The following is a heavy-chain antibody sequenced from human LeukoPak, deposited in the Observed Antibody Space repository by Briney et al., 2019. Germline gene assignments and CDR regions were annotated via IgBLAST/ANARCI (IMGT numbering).Heavy chain of an antibody. CDR1: DYTFTSYG. CDR3: ATAAAAMGSFDY. V-gene: IGHV1-18*01. J-gene: IGHJ4*02. Sequence: GASVEVSCKASDYTFTSYGISWVRQAPGQGLEWMGWISAYNGNTNYAQKLQGRVTMTTDTSTSTAYMELRSLRSDDTAVYYCATAAAAMGSFDYWGQGTLVTVSS. CDR2: ISAYNGNT. D-gene: IGHD2-2*01.